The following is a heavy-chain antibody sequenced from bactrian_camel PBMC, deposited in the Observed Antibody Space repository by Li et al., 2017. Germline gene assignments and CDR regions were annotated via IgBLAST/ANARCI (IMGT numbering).Heavy chain of an antibody. V-gene: IGHV3S53*01. D-gene: IGHD6*01. Sequence: QLVESGGGSVQAGGSLRLSCAVSGYSSRNLCMGWFRQAPGKERERVATIDTDGTTTYADSVKGRLIIPNDNTKNTLYLQMNSMKPEDAAMYYCAADRGRYGAGWDFPARYNYWGQGTQVTVS. J-gene: IGHJ4*01. CDR3: AADRGRYGAGWDFPARYNY. CDR1: GYSSRNLC. CDR2: IDTDGTT.